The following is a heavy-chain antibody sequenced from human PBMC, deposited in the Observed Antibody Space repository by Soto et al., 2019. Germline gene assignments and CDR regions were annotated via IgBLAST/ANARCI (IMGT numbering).Heavy chain of an antibody. CDR3: ARGLSSQWLAEFDP. Sequence: LETLCLTCSVSGGSIGGYDGSWIRQPPGKGLEWIGYSYYSGSTNYNPSLKSRVTISVDTSKNQFSLKLSSVTAADTAVYYCARGLSSQWLAEFDPWGQGTLVTVSS. D-gene: IGHD6-19*01. J-gene: IGHJ5*02. CDR2: SYYSGST. V-gene: IGHV4-59*08. CDR1: GGSIGGYD.